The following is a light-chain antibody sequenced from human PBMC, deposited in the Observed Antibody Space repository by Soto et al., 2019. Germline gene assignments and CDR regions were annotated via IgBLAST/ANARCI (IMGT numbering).Light chain of an antibody. Sequence: QSALTQPASVSGSPGQSITISCTGTNNDVGGYSYVSWYQHHPGKAPKLIIFEVSNRPSGVSNRFSGSWSGNTASLTISGLQAGDEADYYCGSKASDNYVFGPGTKVTVL. V-gene: IGLV2-14*01. J-gene: IGLJ1*01. CDR2: EVS. CDR1: NNDVGGYSY. CDR3: GSKASDNYV.